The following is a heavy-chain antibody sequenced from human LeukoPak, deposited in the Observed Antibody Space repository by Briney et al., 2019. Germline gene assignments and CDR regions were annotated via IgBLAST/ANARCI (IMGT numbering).Heavy chain of an antibody. Sequence: GGSLRLSCAASGFTFSSCWMSWVRQAPGKGLEWVANIKQDGSEKYYVDSVKGRFTISRDNAKNSLYLQMNSLRAEDTAVYYCAREDLEWLSFTDYWGQGTLVTVSS. CDR1: GFTFSSCW. CDR3: AREDLEWLSFTDY. D-gene: IGHD3-3*01. J-gene: IGHJ4*02. V-gene: IGHV3-7*01. CDR2: IKQDGSEK.